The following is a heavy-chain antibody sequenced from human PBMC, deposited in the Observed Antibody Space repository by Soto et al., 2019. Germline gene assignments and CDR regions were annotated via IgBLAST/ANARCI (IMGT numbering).Heavy chain of an antibody. D-gene: IGHD3-22*01. CDR1: GFTFSSYA. CDR3: AKSPGMYYYDSSGYYHYDY. Sequence: GSLKLTCAASGFTFSSYAMSWVRQAPGKGLEWVSAISGSGVSTYYADSVKGRFTISRDNSKNTLYLQMNSLRAEDTAVYYCAKSPGMYYYDSSGYYHYDYWGQGTLVTVSS. V-gene: IGHV3-23*01. CDR2: ISGSGVST. J-gene: IGHJ4*02.